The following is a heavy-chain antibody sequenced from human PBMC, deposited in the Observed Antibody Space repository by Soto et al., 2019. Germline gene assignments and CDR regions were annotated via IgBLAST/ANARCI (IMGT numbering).Heavy chain of an antibody. J-gene: IGHJ6*02. CDR2: INPKSGGT. CDR3: ARGDSTDCSNGVCSFFYNHDMDV. Sequence: ASVKVSCKASGYSFTDYHIHWVRQAPGQGLEWLGRINPKSGGTSTAQKFQGWVTMTTDTSISRASMELTRLTSDDTAIYYCARGDSTDCSNGVCSFFYNHDMDVWGQGTTVTVSS. CDR1: GYSFTDYH. V-gene: IGHV1-2*04. D-gene: IGHD2-8*01.